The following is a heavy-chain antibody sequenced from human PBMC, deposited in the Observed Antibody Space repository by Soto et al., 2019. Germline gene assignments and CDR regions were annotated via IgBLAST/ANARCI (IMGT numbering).Heavy chain of an antibody. V-gene: IGHV4-39*01. CDR2: IYYSGST. J-gene: IGHJ6*02. Sequence: SETLSLTCTVSGGSISSSSYYWGWIRQPPGKGLEWIGSIYYSGSTYYNPSLKSRVTISVDTSKNQLSLKLSSVTAADTAVYYCARLVFGYSSSTYYYYGMDVWGQGTTVTVSS. D-gene: IGHD6-13*01. CDR1: GGSISSSSYY. CDR3: ARLVFGYSSSTYYYYGMDV.